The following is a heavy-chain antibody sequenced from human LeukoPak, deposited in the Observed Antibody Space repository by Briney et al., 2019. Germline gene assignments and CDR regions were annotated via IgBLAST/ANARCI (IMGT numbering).Heavy chain of an antibody. CDR2: IYHSGNT. J-gene: IGHJ4*01. Sequence: PSETLSLTCAVSGYSISSGFYWGGIRPPPGKGLEWVGSIYHSGNTYYNPSLRSRVTMSVDTSKNQFSLKLSSLTAADTAVYYCVRTPQVQVAGTGDDYWGQGTLVTVSS. CDR3: VRTPQVQVAGTGDDY. CDR1: GYSISSGFY. D-gene: IGHD6-19*01. V-gene: IGHV4-38-2*01.